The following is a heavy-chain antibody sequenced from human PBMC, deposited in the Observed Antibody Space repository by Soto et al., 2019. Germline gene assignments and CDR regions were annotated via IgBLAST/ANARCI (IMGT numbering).Heavy chain of an antibody. CDR3: AKENRIYDILTGYHDVFDY. V-gene: IGHV3-30*18. CDR1: GFTFSSYG. D-gene: IGHD3-9*01. CDR2: ISYDGSNK. Sequence: SLRLSCAASGFTFSSYGMHWVRQAPGKGLEWVAVISYDGSNKYYADSVKGRFTISRDNSKNTLYLQMNSLRAEDTAVYYCAKENRIYDILTGYHDVFDYWGRGTLVTVSS. J-gene: IGHJ4*02.